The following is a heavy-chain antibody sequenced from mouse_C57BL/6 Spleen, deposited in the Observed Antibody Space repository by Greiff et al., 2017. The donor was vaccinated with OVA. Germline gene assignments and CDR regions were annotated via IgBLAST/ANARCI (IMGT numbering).Heavy chain of an antibody. CDR3: TGELPWDYFDY. V-gene: IGHV6-3*01. CDR1: GFTFSNYW. Sequence: EVKVEESGGGLVQPGGSMKLSCVASGFTFSNYWMNWVRQSPEKGLEWVAQIRLKSDNYATHYAESVKGRFTISRDDSKSSVYLQMNNLRAEDTGIYYCTGELPWDYFDYWGQGTTLTVSS. J-gene: IGHJ2*01. D-gene: IGHD1-3*01. CDR2: IRLKSDNYAT.